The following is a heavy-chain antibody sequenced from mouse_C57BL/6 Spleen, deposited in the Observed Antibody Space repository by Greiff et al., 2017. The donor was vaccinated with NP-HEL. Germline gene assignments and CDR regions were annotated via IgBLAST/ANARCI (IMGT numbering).Heavy chain of an antibody. Sequence: EVKLMESGAELVRPGASVKLSCTASGFNIKDYYMHWVKQRPEQGLEWIGRIDPEDGDTAYAPKFQGKATMTADTSSNTAYLQLSSLTSEDTAVYYCTTRYYGSPYAMDYWGQGTSVTVSS. D-gene: IGHD1-1*01. J-gene: IGHJ4*01. CDR3: TTRYYGSPYAMDY. CDR2: IDPEDGDT. V-gene: IGHV14-1*01. CDR1: GFNIKDYY.